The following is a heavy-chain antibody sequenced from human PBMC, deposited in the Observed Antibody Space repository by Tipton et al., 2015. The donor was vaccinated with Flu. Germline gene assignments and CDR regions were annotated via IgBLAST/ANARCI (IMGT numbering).Heavy chain of an antibody. CDR3: ASDVITVAGTRFDP. CDR2: LYTSGST. D-gene: IGHD6-19*01. CDR1: GDSINNYD. V-gene: IGHV4-4*09. J-gene: IGHJ5*02. Sequence: TLSLTCTVSGDSINNYDWSWVRQSPGKALECIGYLYTSGSTDYNPSLKGRVTISVDTSKNQFFLKLNSLTPADTGVYYCASDVITVAGTRFDPWGQGTLVTVSS.